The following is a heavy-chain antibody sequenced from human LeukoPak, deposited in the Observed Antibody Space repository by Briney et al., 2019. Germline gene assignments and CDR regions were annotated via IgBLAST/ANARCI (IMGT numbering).Heavy chain of an antibody. D-gene: IGHD3-16*01. CDR3: ARGASLAYYVDV. CDR1: GFTFSSYW. V-gene: IGHV3-74*01. Sequence: GGSLRLSCVASGFTFSSYWMHWVRQAPGKGLVWVSRINSNGGTTTYADSVNGRFTISRDNAKDMVYLQMNSLRTEDTAVYYCARGASLAYYVDVWGKGTTVTVSS. J-gene: IGHJ6*04. CDR2: INSNGGTT.